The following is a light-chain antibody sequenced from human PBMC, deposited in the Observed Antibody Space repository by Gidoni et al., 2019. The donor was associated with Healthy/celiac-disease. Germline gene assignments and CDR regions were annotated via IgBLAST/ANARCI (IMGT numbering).Light chain of an antibody. CDR3: QKYNSAPLT. Sequence: DIQMTQSPSSLSASVGDRVTITCRASQGISNYLAWYQQKPGKVPKLLIYAASTLQSGVPSRFSGIGSGTDFTLTVSSLQPEVVATYYCQKYNSAPLTFGGGTKVEIK. CDR1: QGISNY. CDR2: AAS. J-gene: IGKJ4*01. V-gene: IGKV1-27*01.